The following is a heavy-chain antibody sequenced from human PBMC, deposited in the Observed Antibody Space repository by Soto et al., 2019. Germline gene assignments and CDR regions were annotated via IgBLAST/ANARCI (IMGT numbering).Heavy chain of an antibody. J-gene: IGHJ3*02. CDR2: SSGSGGST. CDR1: GVAFSSYA. Sequence: EVQLLESWGGWVQPGGSLRLSCAASGVAFSSYAMSWVGQAPGKGLDWVSASSGSGGSTYYADAVKGRLTISRDNSKRTLYMQMNNLRAEDTAVYYCAKGPDTLVLKAADDAFDISGQGTMVAVSS. V-gene: IGHV3-23*01. D-gene: IGHD2-2*01. CDR3: AKGPDTLVLKAADDAFDI.